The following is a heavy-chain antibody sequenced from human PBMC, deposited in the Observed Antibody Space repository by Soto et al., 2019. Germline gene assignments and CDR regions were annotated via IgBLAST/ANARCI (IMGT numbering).Heavy chain of an antibody. V-gene: IGHV1-69*02. D-gene: IGHD3-16*01. CDR1: GGTFSSYT. Sequence: HVQLVQSGAEVKKPGSSVKVSCKASGGTFSSYTISWLRQAPGQGLEWMGRIIPILGIANYAQKCQGRVTITADKSTSTAYMELSSRRSEDTAVYYCASELGGSFDYWGQGTLVTVSS. CDR2: IIPILGIA. CDR3: ASELGGSFDY. J-gene: IGHJ4*02.